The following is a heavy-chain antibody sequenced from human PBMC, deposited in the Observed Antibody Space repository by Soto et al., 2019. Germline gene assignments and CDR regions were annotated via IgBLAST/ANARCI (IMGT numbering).Heavy chain of an antibody. D-gene: IGHD2-2*01. CDR2: ISGSGGST. Sequence: GGSVRLSCAASGFSFSSYAMSWVRQAPGRGLEWVSFISGSGGSTYYADSARGRFTISRDNSKNTLYLQMNSLRAEDTALYYCAQGRGSRSYGTDYWGQGPLVTVSS. CDR3: AQGRGSRSYGTDY. J-gene: IGHJ4*02. CDR1: GFSFSSYA. V-gene: IGHV3-23*01.